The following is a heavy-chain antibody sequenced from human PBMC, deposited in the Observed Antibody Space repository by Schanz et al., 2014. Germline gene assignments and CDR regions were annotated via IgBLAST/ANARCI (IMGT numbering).Heavy chain of an antibody. CDR1: GVTFSSYA. CDR3: AATTILAD. J-gene: IGHJ4*02. V-gene: IGHV3-23*04. D-gene: IGHD3-3*01. Sequence: EVQLVESGGVVVQPGGSLRLSCVASGVTFSSYAMSWVRQASGKGLEWVSAISGSGGSTVYADSVKGRFTISRDNSNNTVFLQMNSLRDEDTAVYYCAATTILADWGQGTLVAVSS. CDR2: ISGSGGST.